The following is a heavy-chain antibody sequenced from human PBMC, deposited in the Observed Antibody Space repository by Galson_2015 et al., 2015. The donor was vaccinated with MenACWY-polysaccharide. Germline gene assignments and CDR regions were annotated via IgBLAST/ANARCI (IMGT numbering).Heavy chain of an antibody. CDR2: ISSDGSST. CDR1: GFTFSSYW. J-gene: IGHJ4*02. D-gene: IGHD6-19*01. CDR3: ARVQGGYSSVSHRPYCFDF. Sequence: SLRLSCAASGFTFSSYWMHWVRQVPGKGLVWVSRISSDGSSTSYADSVKGRFTISRDNAKNTLHLQMNSLRVEDTAVYYCARVQGGYSSVSHRPYCFDFWGQCTLVT. V-gene: IGHV3-74*01.